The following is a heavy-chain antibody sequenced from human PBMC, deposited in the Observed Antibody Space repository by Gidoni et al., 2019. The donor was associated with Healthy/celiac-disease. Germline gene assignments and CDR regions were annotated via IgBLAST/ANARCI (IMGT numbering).Heavy chain of an antibody. CDR1: RFYLINAIMG. Sequence: QVTLKESGPFLLKPTHTLTLPCTASRFYLINAIMGVSCIRQPPGKALEWHAHICSNDEKSYRTYLKRRLTIRKDTSKSQVVITMTKMDPVETATYYCARITFGGVGANDAFDIWGQGKMVTVSS. J-gene: IGHJ3*02. CDR3: ARITFGGVGANDAFDI. D-gene: IGHD3-16*01. CDR2: ICSNDEK. V-gene: IGHV2-26*01.